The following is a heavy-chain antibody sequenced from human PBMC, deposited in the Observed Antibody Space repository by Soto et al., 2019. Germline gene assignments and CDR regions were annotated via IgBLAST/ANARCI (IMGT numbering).Heavy chain of an antibody. CDR1: GFTFSSYA. V-gene: IGHV3-64D*06. J-gene: IGHJ4*02. Sequence: HPGGSLRLSCSASGFTFSSYAMHWVRQAPGEGLEYVSAISSNGGSTYYADSVKGRFTISRDNSKNTLYLQMSSLRAEDTAVYYCVKDLVDTAMVRPFLNYWGQGTLVTVSS. CDR2: ISSNGGST. D-gene: IGHD5-18*01. CDR3: VKDLVDTAMVRPFLNY.